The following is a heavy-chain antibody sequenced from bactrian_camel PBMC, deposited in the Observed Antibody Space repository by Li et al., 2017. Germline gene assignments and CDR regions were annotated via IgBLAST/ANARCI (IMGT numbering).Heavy chain of an antibody. J-gene: IGHJ4*01. CDR2: IDSDGTT. CDR1: VVKYSRGC. D-gene: IGHD1*01. V-gene: IGHV3S53*01. CDR3: AASPFWLNVPSTSPSRYIY. Sequence: HVQLVESGGGSVQAGGSLRLSCESSVVKYSRGCMAWFRQAPGKEREGVAGIDSDGTTSYTDSVKGRFTISKDNTKNTLYLQMNSLKPEDTAMYYCAASPFWLNVPSTSPSRYIYWGQGTQVTVS.